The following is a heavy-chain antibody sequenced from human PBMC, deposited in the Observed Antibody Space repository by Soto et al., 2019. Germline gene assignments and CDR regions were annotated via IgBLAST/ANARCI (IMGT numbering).Heavy chain of an antibody. CDR1: GFTFSSYG. J-gene: IGHJ4*02. Sequence: PGGFLRLSCAASGFTFSSYGMHWVRQAPGKGLEWVAVISYDGSNKYYADSVKGRFTISRDNSKNTLYLQMNSLRAEDTAVYYCAKDSMTTVTTERFTFDYWGQGTLVTVSS. V-gene: IGHV3-30*18. D-gene: IGHD4-4*01. CDR2: ISYDGSNK. CDR3: AKDSMTTVTTERFTFDY.